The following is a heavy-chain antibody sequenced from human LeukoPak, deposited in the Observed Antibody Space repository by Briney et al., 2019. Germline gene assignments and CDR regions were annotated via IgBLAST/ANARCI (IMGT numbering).Heavy chain of an antibody. J-gene: IGHJ4*02. CDR1: GGSFSGYY. V-gene: IGHV4-34*01. D-gene: IGHD1-26*01. CDR3: ARRSRNSGSYYGGYYFDY. CDR2: INHSGST. Sequence: SETLSLTCAVYGGSFSGYYWSWIRQPPGKGLEWIGEINHSGSTNYNPSLKSRVTISVDTSKNQFSLKLSSVTAADTAVYYCARRSRNSGSYYGGYYFDYWGQGTLVTVSS.